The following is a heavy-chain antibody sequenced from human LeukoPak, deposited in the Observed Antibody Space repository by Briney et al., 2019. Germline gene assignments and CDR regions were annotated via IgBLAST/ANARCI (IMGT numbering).Heavy chain of an antibody. V-gene: IGHV1-69*04. D-gene: IGHD6-6*01. J-gene: IGHJ4*02. CDR1: GGTFSSYA. CDR2: IIPILGIA. Sequence: SVKVSSKASGGTFSSYAISWVRQAPGQGLEWMGRIIPILGIANYAQKFQGRVTITADKSTSTAYMELSSLRSEDTAVYYCAETGPYSSSSYFDYWGQGTLVTVSS. CDR3: AETGPYSSSSYFDY.